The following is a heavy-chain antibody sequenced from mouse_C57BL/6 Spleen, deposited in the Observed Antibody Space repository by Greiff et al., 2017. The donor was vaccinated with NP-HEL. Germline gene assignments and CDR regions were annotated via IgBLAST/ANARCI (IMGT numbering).Heavy chain of an antibody. CDR1: GYSITSGYY. CDR3: ARAAQATKFAY. D-gene: IGHD3-2*02. J-gene: IGHJ3*01. CDR2: ISYDGSN. V-gene: IGHV3-6*01. Sequence: DVQLQESGPGLVKPSQSLSLTCSVPGYSITSGYYWNWIRQFPGNKLEWMGYISYDGSNNSNPSLKNRISITRDTSKNQFFLKLNSVTTEDTATYYCARAAQATKFAYWGQGTLVTVSA.